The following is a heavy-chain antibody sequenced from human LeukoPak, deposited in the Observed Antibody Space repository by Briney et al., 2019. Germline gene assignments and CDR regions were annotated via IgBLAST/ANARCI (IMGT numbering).Heavy chain of an antibody. D-gene: IGHD3-3*01. CDR3: AKSKYSYDFWSGFY. J-gene: IGHJ4*02. CDR2: IYSGGST. CDR1: GFTFSSYS. Sequence: GGSLRLSCAASGFTFSSYSMNWVRQAPGKGLEWVSVIYSGGSTYYADSVKGRFTISRDNSKNTLYLQMNSLRAEDTAVYYCAKSKYSYDFWSGFYWGQGTLVTVSS. V-gene: IGHV3-66*01.